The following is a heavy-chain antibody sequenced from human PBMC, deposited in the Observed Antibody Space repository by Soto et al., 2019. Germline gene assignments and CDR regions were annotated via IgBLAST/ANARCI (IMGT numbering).Heavy chain of an antibody. CDR2: IYYSGST. CDR3: ARVGGVAARTFDY. J-gene: IGHJ4*02. V-gene: IGHV4-59*01. D-gene: IGHD6-6*01. CDR1: GGSINEFY. Sequence: SETLSLTCTVSGGSINEFYWSWSRQPPGKGLEWIGYIYYSGSTDYNPSLKGRVTISVDTSKNQFSLKLRSVTAADTAVYYCARVGGVAARTFDYWGQGTLVTVSS.